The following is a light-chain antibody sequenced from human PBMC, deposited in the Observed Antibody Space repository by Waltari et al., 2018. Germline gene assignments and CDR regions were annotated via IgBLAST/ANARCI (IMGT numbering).Light chain of an antibody. Sequence: DIQVTQSPSTLSASVGDRVSITCRASQSISSSLAWFQQKPGKGPKLVMYGASTLESWVPSRFSGSGSGTEFTLTISSLQPDDFATYYCQQYFHLSTFGQGTKVEIK. CDR2: GAS. CDR1: QSISSS. J-gene: IGKJ1*01. V-gene: IGKV1-5*03. CDR3: QQYFHLST.